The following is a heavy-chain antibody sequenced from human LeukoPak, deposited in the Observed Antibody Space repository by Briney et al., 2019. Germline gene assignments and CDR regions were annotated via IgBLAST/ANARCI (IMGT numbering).Heavy chain of an antibody. CDR1: GYTFTSYD. V-gene: IGHV1-8*01. Sequence: ASVKVSCKASGYTFTSYDINWLRQATGQGLEWMGWMNPNSGNTGYAQKFQGRVTMTRNTSISTAYMELSSLRSEDTAVYYCARAYCSSTSCYVSWFDPWGQGTLVTVSS. D-gene: IGHD2-2*01. J-gene: IGHJ5*02. CDR3: ARAYCSSTSCYVSWFDP. CDR2: MNPNSGNT.